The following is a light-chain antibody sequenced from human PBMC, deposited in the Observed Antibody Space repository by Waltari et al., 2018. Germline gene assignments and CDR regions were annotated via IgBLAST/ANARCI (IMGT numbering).Light chain of an antibody. CDR3: QQYYSFPLT. CDR2: AAS. V-gene: IGKV1D-8*01. CDR1: QGISSY. J-gene: IGKJ4*01. Sequence: VIWMTQSPSLLSASTGDRVPISCGISQGISSYLAWYQQKPGKAPELLIYAASTLQSGVPSRFSGSGSGTDYTLTISCLQSEDFATYYCQQYYSFPLTFGGGTKVEIK.